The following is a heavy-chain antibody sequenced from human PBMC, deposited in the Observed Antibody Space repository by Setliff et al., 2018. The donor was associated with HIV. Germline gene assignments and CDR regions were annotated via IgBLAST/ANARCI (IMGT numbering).Heavy chain of an antibody. J-gene: IGHJ6*02. CDR1: GFTFSSYW. CDR2: INTDGSST. D-gene: IGHD1-26*01. Sequence: GGSLRLSCAASGFTFSSYWMHWVRQAPGKGLVWVSRINTDGSSTSYADSVKGRFTISRDNAKNTRYLQMNSLRAEDTAVYYCARENGGSYYPRLYYYYYGMDVWGQGTTVTVSS. V-gene: IGHV3-74*01. CDR3: ARENGGSYYPRLYYYYYGMDV.